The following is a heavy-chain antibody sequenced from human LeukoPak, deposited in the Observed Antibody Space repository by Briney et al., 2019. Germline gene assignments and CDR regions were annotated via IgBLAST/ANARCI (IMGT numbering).Heavy chain of an antibody. CDR2: ISGSGGST. CDR1: GFTFSSYA. CDR3: ARGLARFSAEYFQH. J-gene: IGHJ1*01. V-gene: IGHV3-23*01. D-gene: IGHD6-19*01. Sequence: GGSLRLSCAASGFTFSSYAMSWVRQAPGKGLEWVSAISGSGGSTYYADSVKGRFTISRDNSKNTLYLQMNSLRAEDTAVYYCARGLARFSAEYFQHWGQGTLVTVSS.